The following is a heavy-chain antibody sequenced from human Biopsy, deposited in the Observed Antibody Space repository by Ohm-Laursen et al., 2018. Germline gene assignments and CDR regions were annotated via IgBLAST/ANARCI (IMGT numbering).Heavy chain of an antibody. Sequence: GTLSLTWTVPGDSISSNYWSWIRQPPGKGLEWIGYVFYTGSTDYNPSLQSRVTISVDTSKNHFSLRLRSVTPADTAIYYCARDRGYYSDRTVPGYFDLWGRGTLVTVSS. CDR2: VFYTGST. J-gene: IGHJ2*01. D-gene: IGHD3-22*01. CDR3: ARDRGYYSDRTVPGYFDL. V-gene: IGHV4-59*01. CDR1: GDSISSNY.